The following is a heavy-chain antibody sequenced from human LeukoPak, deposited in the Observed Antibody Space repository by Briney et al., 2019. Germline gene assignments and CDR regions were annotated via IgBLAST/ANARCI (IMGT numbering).Heavy chain of an antibody. CDR3: ARPNSSGWYYFDY. CDR2: IIPIFGTA. J-gene: IGHJ4*02. D-gene: IGHD6-19*01. V-gene: IGHV1-69*05. CDR1: GGTFRSYA. Sequence: GASVKVSCKASGGTFRSYAISWVRQAPGQGLEWMGGIIPIFGTANYAQKFQGRVTITTDESTSTAYMELSSLRSEDTAVYYCARPNSSGWYYFDYWGQGTLVTVSS.